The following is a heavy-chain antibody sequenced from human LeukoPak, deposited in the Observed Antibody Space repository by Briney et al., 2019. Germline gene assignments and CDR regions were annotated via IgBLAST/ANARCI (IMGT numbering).Heavy chain of an antibody. CDR3: ARGFGELSEGYGMDV. J-gene: IGHJ6*02. V-gene: IGHV3-21*01. CDR2: ISSSSSYI. D-gene: IGHD3-10*01. Sequence: GGSLRLSCAASGFTFSSYSMSWGRQAPGKGLEWVPCISSSSSYIYYAESVKGRFTISRDNAKNSLYLQMNSLRAEDTAVYYCARGFGELSEGYGMDVWGQGTTVTVSS. CDR1: GFTFSSYS.